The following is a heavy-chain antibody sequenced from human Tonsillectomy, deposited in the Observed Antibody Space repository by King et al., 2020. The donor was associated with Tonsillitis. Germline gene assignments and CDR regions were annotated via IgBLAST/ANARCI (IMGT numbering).Heavy chain of an antibody. CDR1: GGSISSGGYY. CDR2: IYYSGST. J-gene: IGHJ4*02. V-gene: IGHV4-31*03. Sequence: VQLQESGPGLVKPSQTLSLTCTVSGGSISSGGYYWSWIRQHPGKGLEWIGYIYYSGSTYYNPSPKSRVTISVVTSKNQFSLKLRSVTAADTAVYYCARDSNWNDEGLDYWGQGTLVTVSS. D-gene: IGHD1-1*01. CDR3: ARDSNWNDEGLDY.